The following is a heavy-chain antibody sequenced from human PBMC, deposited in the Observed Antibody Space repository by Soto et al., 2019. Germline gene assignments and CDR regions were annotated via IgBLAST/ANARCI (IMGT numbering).Heavy chain of an antibody. CDR2: IIPILGIA. CDR1: GGTFSSYT. CDR3: ARDREAVAERRFGFDP. J-gene: IGHJ5*02. Sequence: QVQLVQSGAEVKKPGSSVKVSCKASGGTFSSYTISWVRQAPGQGLEWMGRIIPILGIANYAQKFQGRVTITADKSTSTAYMELSSLRSEDTAVYYCARDREAVAERRFGFDPWGQGTLVTVSS. D-gene: IGHD6-19*01. V-gene: IGHV1-69*08.